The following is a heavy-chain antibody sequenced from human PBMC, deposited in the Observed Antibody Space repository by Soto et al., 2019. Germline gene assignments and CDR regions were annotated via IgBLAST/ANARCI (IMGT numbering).Heavy chain of an antibody. CDR3: ETPVSSGYQGLEV. V-gene: IGHV4-39*01. CDR2: IYSSGST. D-gene: IGHD3-22*01. CDR1: GGSISSSIYY. J-gene: IGHJ3*01. Sequence: PSETLSLTCTVSGGSISSSIYYWAWIRQPPGKGLEWIGSIYSSGSTYYNPSLRSRVTISVDTSKNQFSLKLSSVTAADTAVYYCETPVSSGYQGLEVWGQGTMVSVSS.